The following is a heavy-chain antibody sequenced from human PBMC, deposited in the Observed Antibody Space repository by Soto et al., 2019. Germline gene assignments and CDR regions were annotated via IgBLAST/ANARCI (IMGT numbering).Heavy chain of an antibody. V-gene: IGHV4-34*01. CDR1: GGSFSGYY. Sequence: PSETLSLTCAVYGGSFSGYYWSWIRQPPGKGLEWIGEINHSGSTNYNPSLKSRVTISVDKSKNQFSLKLSSVTAADTAVYYCARLYMVRGVMDWFDPWGQGTLVTVSS. CDR3: ARLYMVRGVMDWFDP. J-gene: IGHJ5*02. CDR2: INHSGST. D-gene: IGHD3-10*01.